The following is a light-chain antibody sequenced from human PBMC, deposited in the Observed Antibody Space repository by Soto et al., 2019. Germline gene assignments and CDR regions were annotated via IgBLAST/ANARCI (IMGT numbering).Light chain of an antibody. J-gene: IGKJ1*01. CDR2: AAS. CDR1: QSVSSNY. Sequence: EIVLTQSPGTLSLSPGERATLSCRASQSVSSNYFAWYQQKPGQVPSLLIYAASSRAAAIPDRFSGSGSGTDFTLTISRLEHEDFAVYYCQQYGSSPTFGQGTKVEIK. CDR3: QQYGSSPT. V-gene: IGKV3-20*01.